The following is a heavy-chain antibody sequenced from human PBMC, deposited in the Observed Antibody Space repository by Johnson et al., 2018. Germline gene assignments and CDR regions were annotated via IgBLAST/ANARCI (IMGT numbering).Heavy chain of an antibody. V-gene: IGHV3-21*01. J-gene: IGHJ3*02. CDR2: ISSSSMYT. CDR1: GFTFSSYS. Sequence: VQLVQSGGGLVKPGGSLRLSCVGSGFTFSSYSMNWVRQAPGKGLEWVSSISSSSMYTYYADSVKGRFTISRDNAKNSLFLQMKTLRAEDTAVYYCAREVAVTGTGAFDIWGQGTMVTVSS. D-gene: IGHD6-19*01. CDR3: AREVAVTGTGAFDI.